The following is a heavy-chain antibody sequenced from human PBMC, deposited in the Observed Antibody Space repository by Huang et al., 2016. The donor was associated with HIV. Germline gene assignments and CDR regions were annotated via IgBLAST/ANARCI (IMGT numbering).Heavy chain of an antibody. D-gene: IGHD2-21*01. V-gene: IGHV3-49*03. J-gene: IGHJ6*03. CDR1: GFIFNDFA. Sequence: GFIFNDFAINWFRQSPGKGLEWIGFVRSKAFGGASKTAPSVKDRFTVSRDEAKNVAFLQMENRQVDDTAVYYCSPSGDDYFYFYMDVWGNGTTVIVS. CDR3: SPSGDDYFYFYMDV. CDR2: VRSKAFGGAS.